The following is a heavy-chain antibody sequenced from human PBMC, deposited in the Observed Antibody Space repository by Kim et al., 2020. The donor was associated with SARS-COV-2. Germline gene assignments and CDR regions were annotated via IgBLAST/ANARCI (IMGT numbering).Heavy chain of an antibody. CDR1: GFTFGDYA. J-gene: IGHJ6*03. D-gene: IGHD3-22*01. CDR2: IRSKAYGGTT. CDR3: QASYYYDSSGYYHYYYYRDV. Sequence: GGSLRLSCIASGFTFGDYAMSWFRQAPGKGLEWVGFIRSKAYGGTTEYAASVKGRFTISRDDSKSIAYLQMNSLKTEDTAVYYCQASYYYDSSGYYHYYYYRDVWGKGTTVTVSS. V-gene: IGHV3-49*03.